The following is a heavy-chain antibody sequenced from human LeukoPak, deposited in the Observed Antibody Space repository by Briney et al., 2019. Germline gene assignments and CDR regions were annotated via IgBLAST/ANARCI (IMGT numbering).Heavy chain of an antibody. D-gene: IGHD5-18*01. CDR3: SSGYRSGGY. J-gene: IGHJ4*02. CDR2: IRSKANSYAT. V-gene: IGHV3-73*01. CDR1: GFTFSGSA. Sequence: GGSLRLSCAASGFTFSGSAMHWVRQASGKGLEWVARIRSKANSYATAYAASVKGRFTISRDDSKNTAYLQMNSLKTEDTAVYYCSSGYRSGGYWGQGTLVTVSS.